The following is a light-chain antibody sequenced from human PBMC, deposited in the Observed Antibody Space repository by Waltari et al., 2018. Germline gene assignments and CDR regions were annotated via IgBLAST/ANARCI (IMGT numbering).Light chain of an antibody. CDR2: WAS. CDR3: QQYFSTPYS. V-gene: IGKV4-1*01. CDR1: QNIFYSSNNKNY. J-gene: IGKJ2*03. Sequence: DIVMTQSPDSLAVSLGERASINCKSSQNIFYSSNNKNYLAWYHQKPGQAPKLLIYWASTRESGGPARFSGSGSGTDFTLTISSLQAEDVAIYYCQQYFSTPYSFGQGTKLEI.